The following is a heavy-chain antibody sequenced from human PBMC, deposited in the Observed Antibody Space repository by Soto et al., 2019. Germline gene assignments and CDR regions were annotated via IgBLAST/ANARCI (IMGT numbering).Heavy chain of an antibody. Sequence: ASVKVSCKASGYTFTGYGIRWVRQAPGQGLEWMGWINPNSGGTNYAQKFQGWVTMTRDTSISTAYMELSRLRSDDTAVYYCGRGSGEGIAVAGQNLGEYYYYMDVWGKGTTVTVSS. CDR3: GRGSGEGIAVAGQNLGEYYYYMDV. V-gene: IGHV1-2*04. CDR2: INPNSGGT. CDR1: GYTFTGYG. D-gene: IGHD6-19*01. J-gene: IGHJ6*03.